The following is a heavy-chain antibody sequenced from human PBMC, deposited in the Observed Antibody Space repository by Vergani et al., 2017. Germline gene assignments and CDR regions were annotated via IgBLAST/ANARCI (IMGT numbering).Heavy chain of an antibody. J-gene: IGHJ4*02. Sequence: QVQLPESGPGLVKPSETLSLTCTVSGYSISSGYYWDWIRQPPGKGLEWIGSIYRTGRTHFNPSLKSRVTISVDTSNNHFSLRLNSLTAADTAVYYCARRSGIVYDIFSGTQYFFDFWGQGTLVTVSS. D-gene: IGHD3-9*01. CDR1: GYSISSGYY. CDR3: ARRSGIVYDIFSGTQYFFDF. CDR2: IYRTGRT. V-gene: IGHV4-38-2*02.